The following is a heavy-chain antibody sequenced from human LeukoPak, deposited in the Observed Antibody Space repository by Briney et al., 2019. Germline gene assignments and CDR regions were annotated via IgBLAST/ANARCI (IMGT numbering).Heavy chain of an antibody. D-gene: IGHD3-22*01. V-gene: IGHV4-4*09. CDR1: GGSISSYY. J-gene: IGHJ4*02. CDR3: ARVTSPFYDSSGYYYDY. Sequence: SETLSLTCTVSGGSISSYYWSWIRQPPGKGLEWIGYIYTSGSTNYNPSLKSRVTISIDTSKNQFSLKLGSVTAADTAVYYCARVTSPFYDSSGYYYDYWGQGTLVTVSS. CDR2: IYTSGST.